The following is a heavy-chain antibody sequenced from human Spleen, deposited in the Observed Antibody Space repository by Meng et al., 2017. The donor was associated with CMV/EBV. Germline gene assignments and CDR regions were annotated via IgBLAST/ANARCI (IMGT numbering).Heavy chain of an antibody. Sequence: GGSLRLSCAASGFTFSNAWMSWVRQAPGKGLEWVSSISSSSSYIYYADSVKGRFTISRDNAKNSLYLQMNSLRAEDTAVYYCARTAAAGPYYYYGMDVWGQGTTVTVSS. CDR2: ISSSSSYI. CDR1: GFTFSNAW. V-gene: IGHV3-21*01. D-gene: IGHD6-13*01. J-gene: IGHJ6*02. CDR3: ARTAAAGPYYYYGMDV.